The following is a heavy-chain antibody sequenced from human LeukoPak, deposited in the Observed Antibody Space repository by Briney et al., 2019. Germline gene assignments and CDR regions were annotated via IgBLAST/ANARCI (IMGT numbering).Heavy chain of an antibody. CDR1: GGFLGSYY. V-gene: IGHV4-59*08. J-gene: IGHJ5*02. Sequence: SETLSLTCTVSGGFLGSYYWSWLRQSPGKALEWIGFILYSDSTNYNPSLKSRVSLSVDTSKRQIFLRLTSVSAADTAVYYCARQQMAGYSSSCNDHWGQGILVTVSS. CDR3: ARQQMAGYSSSCNDH. D-gene: IGHD6-13*01. CDR2: ILYSDST.